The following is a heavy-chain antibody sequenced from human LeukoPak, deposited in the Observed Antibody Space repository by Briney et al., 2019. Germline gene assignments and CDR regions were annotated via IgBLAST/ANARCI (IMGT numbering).Heavy chain of an antibody. D-gene: IGHD1-20*01. Sequence: GGSLRLSCTASGFTFGDYAMSWVRQAPGKGLEWVGFIRSKAYGGTTEYAASVKGRFTISRDDSKSIAYLQMNSLKTEDTAVYYCTTYNWNDGGYWGQGTLVTVSS. CDR2: IRSKAYGGTT. CDR1: GFTFGDYA. J-gene: IGHJ4*02. V-gene: IGHV3-49*04. CDR3: TTYNWNDGGY.